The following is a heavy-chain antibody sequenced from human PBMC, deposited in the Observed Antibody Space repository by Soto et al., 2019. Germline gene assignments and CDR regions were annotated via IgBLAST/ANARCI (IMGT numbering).Heavy chain of an antibody. CDR1: GGSISSGGYY. Sequence: QVQLQESGPGLVKPSQTLSLTCTVSGGSISSGGYYWSWIRQHPGKGLEWIGYIYYSGSTYYNPSLKSRVTXXVXTXKNQFALKLSSVTAADTAVYYCARAYGGNSYWYFDHWGRGTLVTVSS. J-gene: IGHJ2*01. CDR3: ARAYGGNSYWYFDH. CDR2: IYYSGST. D-gene: IGHD2-21*02. V-gene: IGHV4-31*03.